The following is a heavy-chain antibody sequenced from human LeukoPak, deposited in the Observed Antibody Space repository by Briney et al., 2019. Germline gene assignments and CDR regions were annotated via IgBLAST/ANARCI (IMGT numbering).Heavy chain of an antibody. CDR3: ARYPYSSSWVDY. CDR1: GYTFTGYY. V-gene: IGHV1-2*02. Sequence: ASVKVSCKASGYTFTGYYMHWVRQAPGQGLEWMGWINPNSGGTNYAQKFQGRVTMTRDTSISTAYMELSRLRSDDTAVYYCARYPYSSSWVDYWGQGTLVTVSS. J-gene: IGHJ4*02. CDR2: INPNSGGT. D-gene: IGHD6-13*01.